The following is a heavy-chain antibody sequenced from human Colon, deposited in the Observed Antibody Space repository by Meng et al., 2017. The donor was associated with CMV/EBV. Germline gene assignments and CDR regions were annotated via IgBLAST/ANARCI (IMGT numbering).Heavy chain of an antibody. CDR1: GFTFSRYS. CDR2: IRSGSRDI. J-gene: IGHJ5*02. V-gene: IGHV3-21*06. D-gene: IGHD3-9*01. Sequence: GESLKISCSASGFTFSRYSMNWVRQAAGKGLEWVATIRSGSRDISYADSVKGRFTISRDDAKNSLYLEMNTLRAEDTAVYYCARDAWHYDPLTASSTPWFGQWGLGTLVTVS. CDR3: ARDAWHYDPLTASSTPWFGQ.